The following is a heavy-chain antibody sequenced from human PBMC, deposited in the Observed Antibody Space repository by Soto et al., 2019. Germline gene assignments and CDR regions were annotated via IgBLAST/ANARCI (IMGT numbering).Heavy chain of an antibody. CDR3: ARDHNFGFILYAMDV. J-gene: IGHJ6*02. Sequence: ASVKVSCKVSGYTFTSYSMHWVRQAPGQGLGWMGIINPSSGRTSYAQNFQGRVTMTSDTSTSIVYMEMSSLKSEDTAVYYCARDHNFGFILYAMDVWGQGTTVTV. V-gene: IGHV1-46*01. CDR2: INPSSGRT. CDR1: GYTFTSYS. D-gene: IGHD2-15*01.